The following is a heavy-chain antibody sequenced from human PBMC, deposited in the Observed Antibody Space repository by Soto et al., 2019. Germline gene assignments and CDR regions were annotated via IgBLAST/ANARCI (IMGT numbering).Heavy chain of an antibody. CDR2: ISSSSSYI. CDR3: ARDLRVFLKDIVVVPAAIGGGHNYYYYGMDV. J-gene: IGHJ6*02. V-gene: IGHV3-21*01. CDR1: GFTFSSYS. Sequence: GGSLRLSCAASGFTFSSYSMNWVRQAPGKGLEWVSSISSSSSYIYYADSVKGRFTISRDNAKNSLYLQMNSLRAEDTAVYYCARDLRVFLKDIVVVPAAIGGGHNYYYYGMDVWGQGTTVTVSS. D-gene: IGHD2-2*01.